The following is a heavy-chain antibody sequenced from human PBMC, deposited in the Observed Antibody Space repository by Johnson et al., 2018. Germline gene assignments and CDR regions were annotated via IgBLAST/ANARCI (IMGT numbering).Heavy chain of an antibody. CDR1: GGTFSSYT. Sequence: QVQLVESGAEVKKPGSSVKVSCKASGGTFSSYTISWVRQAPGQGLEWMGRIIPILGIANYAQKFQGRVTITADKSTSTAYMELSSLRAEDTAVYYCARVGAAGEGAFDIWGQGTTVTVSS. CDR2: IIPILGIA. V-gene: IGHV1-69*09. CDR3: ARVGAAGEGAFDI. J-gene: IGHJ3*02. D-gene: IGHD3-10*01.